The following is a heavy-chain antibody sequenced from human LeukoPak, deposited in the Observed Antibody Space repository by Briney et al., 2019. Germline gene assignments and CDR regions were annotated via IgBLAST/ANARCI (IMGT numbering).Heavy chain of an antibody. V-gene: IGHV3-7*03. CDR1: GFTFSGRW. CDR3: AREIVGTHKSRFDP. J-gene: IGHJ5*02. D-gene: IGHD1-26*01. Sequence: GGSLRLSCAASGFTFSGRWMSWLRQAPGKGLEWVANINQDGTDKYYVDSVKGRFTISRNNAKNSLYLQMNSLRAEDTAVYYCAREIVGTHKSRFDPWGQGTLVTVSS. CDR2: INQDGTDK.